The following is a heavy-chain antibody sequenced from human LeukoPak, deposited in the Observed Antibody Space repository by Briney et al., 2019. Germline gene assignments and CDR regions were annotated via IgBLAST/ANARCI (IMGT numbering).Heavy chain of an antibody. V-gene: IGHV5-51*01. J-gene: IGHJ4*02. CDR2: IYPGDSET. Sequence: GESLKISCKGSGYSFTTYWIGWVRQMPGKGLEWMGIIYPGDSETKYSPSFQGQVTISADKSISTAYLQWSSLKASDTAMYYCARVGRGPPWLLDYWGQGTLVTVSS. CDR1: GYSFTTYW. CDR3: ARVGRGPPWLLDY. D-gene: IGHD3-22*01.